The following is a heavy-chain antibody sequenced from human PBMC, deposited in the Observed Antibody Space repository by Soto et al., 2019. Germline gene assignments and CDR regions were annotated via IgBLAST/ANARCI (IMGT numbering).Heavy chain of an antibody. CDR1: GVSINDYY. V-gene: IGHV4-4*07. D-gene: IGHD7-27*01. J-gene: IGHJ5*02. CDR2: IFTNENT. Sequence: PSETLSLTCSVSGVSINDYYWSWIRQPAGKGLEWIGRIFTNENTKYNPSLKSRVKMSIDTSKNHFSLKLASVTAADTAVYYCARVPTAQWGPYYWFDPWGQGTPVTVS. CDR3: ARVPTAQWGPYYWFDP.